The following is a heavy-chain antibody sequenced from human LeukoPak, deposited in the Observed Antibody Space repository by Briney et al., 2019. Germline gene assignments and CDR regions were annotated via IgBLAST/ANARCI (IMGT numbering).Heavy chain of an antibody. CDR2: IYYSGST. J-gene: IGHJ4*02. D-gene: IGHD3-22*01. CDR3: ASVVDSSLSNGY. CDR1: GGSISSSSDY. V-gene: IGHV4-39*01. Sequence: PSETLSLTCTVSGGSISSSSDYWGWIRQPPGKGLEWIGSIYYSGSTYYNPSLKSRVTISVDTSKNQFSLKLSSVTAADTAVYYCASVVDSSLSNGYWGQGTLVTVSS.